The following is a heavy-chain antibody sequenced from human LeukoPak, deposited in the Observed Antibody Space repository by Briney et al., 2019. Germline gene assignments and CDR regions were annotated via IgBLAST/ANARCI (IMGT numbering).Heavy chain of an antibody. CDR3: ARDSSSWYQFDY. CDR2: IYYSGST. V-gene: IGHV4-59*01. CDR1: GGSISSYY. Sequence: SETLSLTRTVSGGSISSYYWSWIRQPPGKGLEWIGYIYYSGSTNYNPSLKSRVTISVDTSKNQFSLKLSSVTAADTAVYYCARDSSSWYQFDYWGQGTLVTVSS. D-gene: IGHD6-13*01. J-gene: IGHJ4*02.